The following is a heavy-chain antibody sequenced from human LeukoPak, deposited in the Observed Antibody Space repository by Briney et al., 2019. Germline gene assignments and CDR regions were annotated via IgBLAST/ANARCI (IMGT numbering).Heavy chain of an antibody. J-gene: IGHJ3*02. CDR2: ISGDGGST. CDR3: AKDVAAGRGLFDI. V-gene: IGHV3-43*02. CDR1: GFTFDDYA. Sequence: GGSLRLSCAASGFTFDDYAMHWVRQAPGKGLEWVSLISGDGGSTYYAYSVKCRFTISRDNSKNSLYLQMNSLRTEDTALYYCAKDVAAGRGLFDIWGQGTMVTVSS. D-gene: IGHD6-13*01.